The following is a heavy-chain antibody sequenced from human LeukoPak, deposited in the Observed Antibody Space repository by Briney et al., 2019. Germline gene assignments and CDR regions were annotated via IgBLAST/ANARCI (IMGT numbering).Heavy chain of an antibody. CDR2: VTRKTDGGTT. D-gene: IGHD2-2*02. J-gene: IGHJ6*03. Sequence: PGGSLRLSCVASGIIFSDAWMTWVRQAPGKGLEWVGRVTRKTDGGTTDYAAPVKGRFTISRDDSENTLYLQMNSLKTEDTAVYYCTTGDCRTTSCYTDYYYYYMDVWGKGTTVTVSS. CDR1: GIIFSDAW. CDR3: TTGDCRTTSCYTDYYYYYMDV. V-gene: IGHV3-15*01.